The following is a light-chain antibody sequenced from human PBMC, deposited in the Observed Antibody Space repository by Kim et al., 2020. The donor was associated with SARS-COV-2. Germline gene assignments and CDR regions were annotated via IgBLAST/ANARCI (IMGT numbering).Light chain of an antibody. V-gene: IGKV3-15*01. Sequence: TLSVSPGERATLSCRASQSVSSNLAWYQQKPGQAPRLLIYGASTRATGIPARFSGSGSGTEFTLTISSLQSEDFAVYYCQQYGLTFGGGTKVDIK. CDR2: GAS. CDR3: QQYGLT. J-gene: IGKJ4*01. CDR1: QSVSSN.